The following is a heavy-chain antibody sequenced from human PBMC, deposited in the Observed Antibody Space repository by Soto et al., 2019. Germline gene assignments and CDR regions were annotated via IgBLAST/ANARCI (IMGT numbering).Heavy chain of an antibody. J-gene: IGHJ2*01. CDR3: ARTSPPSSSRYFDL. CDR2: ISGNGVNT. D-gene: IGHD6-13*01. CDR1: GFTFTSYA. Sequence: EVQLLESGGDLVQPGGSLRLSCAASGFTFTSYAMAWVRQAPGKGLEWVSTISGNGVNTYYADSVKGRFTISRDNSKNTLDLQMTSLRAEDMAVYYCARTSPPSSSRYFDLWGRGTLVTVSS. V-gene: IGHV3-23*01.